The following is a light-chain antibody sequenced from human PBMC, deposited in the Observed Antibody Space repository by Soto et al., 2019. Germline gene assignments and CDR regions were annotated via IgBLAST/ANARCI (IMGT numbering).Light chain of an antibody. Sequence: QPVLTQPPSASGTPGQRVTISCSGRSSNIGSNYVNWYQQLSGTAPKLVIYINNQRPSGITDRFSGSKSGTSASLAISGLQSEDEAEYYCATWDDSLNGWVFGGGTKVTVL. CDR3: ATWDDSLNGWV. V-gene: IGLV1-44*01. J-gene: IGLJ3*02. CDR2: INN. CDR1: SSNIGSNY.